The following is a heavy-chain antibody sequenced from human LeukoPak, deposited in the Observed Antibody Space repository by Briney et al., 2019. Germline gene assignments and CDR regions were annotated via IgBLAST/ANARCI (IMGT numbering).Heavy chain of an antibody. V-gene: IGHV4-59*01. CDR2: FYFSGST. Sequence: SETLTLTCSVSGGSISSDYWSWVRQPPGKGLEWIGYFYFSGSTNYNPSLQSRVTISADTSKNQFSLELTSVTAADTAVYYCAREVTVSVSRWFDPWGQGTLVTVSS. CDR1: GGSISSDY. CDR3: AREVTVSVSRWFDP. D-gene: IGHD5/OR15-5a*01. J-gene: IGHJ5*02.